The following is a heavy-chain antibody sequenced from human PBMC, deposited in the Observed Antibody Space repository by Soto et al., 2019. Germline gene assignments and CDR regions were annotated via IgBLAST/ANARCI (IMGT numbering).Heavy chain of an antibody. V-gene: IGHV3-23*01. CDR1: GFTFSSYA. J-gene: IGHJ6*02. CDR2: ISGSGGST. CDR3: ARDPHSSSWTYYYYYGMDV. Sequence: EVQLLESGGGLVQPGGSLRLSCAASGFTFSSYAMSWVRQAPGKGLEWVSAISGSGGSTYYADSVKGRFTISRDNSKNTLYLQMNSLRAEDTAVYYCARDPHSSSWTYYYYYGMDVWGQGTTVTVSS. D-gene: IGHD6-13*01.